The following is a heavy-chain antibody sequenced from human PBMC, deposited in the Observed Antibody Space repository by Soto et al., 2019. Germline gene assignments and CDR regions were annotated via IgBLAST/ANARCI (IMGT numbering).Heavy chain of an antibody. J-gene: IGHJ6*02. Sequence: GGSLRLSCAASGFTFSSYSMNWVRQAPGKGLEWVSSISSSSSYIYYADSVKGRFTISRDNAKNSLYLQMNSLRAEDTAVYYCARDPAPSWIQLWPDLYYYYGMDVWGQGTTVTVSS. CDR1: GFTFSSYS. V-gene: IGHV3-21*01. CDR2: ISSSSSYI. D-gene: IGHD5-18*01. CDR3: ARDPAPSWIQLWPDLYYYYGMDV.